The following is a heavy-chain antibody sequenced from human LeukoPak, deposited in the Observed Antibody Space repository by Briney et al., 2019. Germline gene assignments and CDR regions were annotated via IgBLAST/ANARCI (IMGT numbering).Heavy chain of an antibody. CDR3: ARDRFRGSYFDY. D-gene: IGHD1-26*01. J-gene: IGHJ4*02. V-gene: IGHV4-38-2*02. Sequence: SETLSLTCTVSGYFISSGYYWGWIRQPPGKGLEWIGSIYHSGSTYYNPSPKSRVTISVDTSKNQFSLKLSSVTAAETAVYYWARDRFRGSYFDYWGQGTLVTVSS. CDR1: GYFISSGYY. CDR2: IYHSGST.